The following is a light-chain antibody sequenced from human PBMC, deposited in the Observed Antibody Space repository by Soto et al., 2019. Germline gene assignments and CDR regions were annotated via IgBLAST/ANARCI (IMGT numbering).Light chain of an antibody. CDR2: AAS. CDR3: QQLNSYPLT. J-gene: IGKJ4*01. V-gene: IGKV1-9*01. CDR1: QGISSV. Sequence: IQLTQSPSSLSASVGDRVTITCRASQGISSVLAWFQQKPGKAPKLLIYAASTLRSGVPSRFSGSGSGTDFTLTISSLQPEDFATYYCQQLNSYPLTFGGGTKVEIK.